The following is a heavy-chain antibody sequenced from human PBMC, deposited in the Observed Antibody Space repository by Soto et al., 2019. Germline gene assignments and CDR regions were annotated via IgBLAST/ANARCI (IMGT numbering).Heavy chain of an antibody. CDR2: INHSGST. V-gene: IGHV4-34*01. Sequence: PSETLSLTCAVYGGSFSGYYWSWIRQPPGKGLEWIGEINHSGSTNYNPSLKSRVTISVDTSKNQLSLKLSSVTAADTAVYYCGTLKLWFGELLYFDYWGQGTLVTVSS. D-gene: IGHD3-10*01. CDR1: GGSFSGYY. CDR3: GTLKLWFGELLYFDY. J-gene: IGHJ4*02.